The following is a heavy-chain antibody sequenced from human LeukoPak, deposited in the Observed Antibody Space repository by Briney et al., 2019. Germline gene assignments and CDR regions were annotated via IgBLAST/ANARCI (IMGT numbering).Heavy chain of an antibody. CDR2: VYYTGST. CDR3: ARHLLGYIDGPVPYYIDT. V-gene: IGHV4-28*01. J-gene: IGHJ4*02. D-gene: IGHD5-18*01. CDR1: GYSISSGNW. Sequence: SETLSLTCAVSGYSISSGNWWGWIRQAPGKGLEWIGYVYYTGSTSYTPSLKSRVSISLDTSKNQFSLKLTSVTAADTAVYFCARHLLGYIDGPVPYYIDTWGQGILVAVSS.